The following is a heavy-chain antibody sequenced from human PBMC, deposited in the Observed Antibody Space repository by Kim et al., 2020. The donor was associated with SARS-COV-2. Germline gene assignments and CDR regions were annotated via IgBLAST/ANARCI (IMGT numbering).Heavy chain of an antibody. Sequence: GESLKISCKGSGYSFTSYWIGWVRQMPGKGLEWMGIIYPGDSDTRYSPSFQGQVTISADKSNSTAYLQWRSLKASDTARYYCARHRPSDYYDSSGYPYYFDYWVQGTLVTVSS. V-gene: IGHV5-51*01. J-gene: IGHJ4*02. CDR1: GYSFTSYW. CDR2: IYPGDSDT. D-gene: IGHD3-22*01. CDR3: ARHRPSDYYDSSGYPYYFDY.